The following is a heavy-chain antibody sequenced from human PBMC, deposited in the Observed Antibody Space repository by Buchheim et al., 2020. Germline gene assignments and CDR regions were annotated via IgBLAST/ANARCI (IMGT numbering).Heavy chain of an antibody. Sequence: QVQLQESGPGLVKPSQTLSLTCTVSGGSISRDNYYWSWIRQPAGKGLEWIGRIFATGSTDYNPSLKSRVTMSVDTSKHQFSLNLRSVTAADTAVYYCARGSIKVDPWGQGTL. V-gene: IGHV4-61*02. CDR1: GGSISRDNYY. CDR2: IFATGST. J-gene: IGHJ5*02. CDR3: ARGSIKVDP.